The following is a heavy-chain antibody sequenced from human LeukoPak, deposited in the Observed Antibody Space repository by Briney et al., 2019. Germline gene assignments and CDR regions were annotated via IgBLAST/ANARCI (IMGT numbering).Heavy chain of an antibody. Sequence: ASVKVSCKASGYTFTSYGISWVRQAPGQGLEWMGWISAYNGNTNYAQKLQGRVTMTTDTSTSTAYMELRRLRSDDTAVYYCARLRPYYDILTGIYYFDYWGQGTLVTVSS. J-gene: IGHJ4*02. CDR1: GYTFTSYG. CDR3: ARLRPYYDILTGIYYFDY. CDR2: ISAYNGNT. D-gene: IGHD3-9*01. V-gene: IGHV1-18*01.